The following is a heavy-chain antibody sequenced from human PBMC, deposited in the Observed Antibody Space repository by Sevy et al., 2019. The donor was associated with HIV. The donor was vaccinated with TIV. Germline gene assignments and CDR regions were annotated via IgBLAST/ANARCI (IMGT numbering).Heavy chain of an antibody. V-gene: IGHV3-15*01. Sequence: GGSLRLSCAASGFTFSNAWMSWVRQAPGKGLEWVGRIKSKTDGGTTDYAAPVKGRFTISRDDSKNTLYLQMNSLKTEDTAVYYCTTTAISSSSWFADYWGQGTLVTVSS. CDR1: GFTFSNAW. D-gene: IGHD6-13*01. CDR3: TTTAISSSSWFADY. J-gene: IGHJ4*02. CDR2: IKSKTDGGTT.